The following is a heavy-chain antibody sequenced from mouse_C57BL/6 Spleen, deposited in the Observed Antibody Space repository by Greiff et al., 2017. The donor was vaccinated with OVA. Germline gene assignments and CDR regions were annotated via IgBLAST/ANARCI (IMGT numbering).Heavy chain of an antibody. D-gene: IGHD1-1*01. V-gene: IGHV3-6*01. CDR3: AREGSYYGFYAMDY. Sequence: EVQLVESGPGLVKPSQSLSLTCSVTGYSITSGYYWNWIRQFPGNKLEWMGYISYDGSNNYNPSLKNRISITRDTSKNQFFLKLNSVTTEDTATYYCAREGSYYGFYAMDYWGQGTSVTVSS. CDR1: GYSITSGYY. CDR2: ISYDGSN. J-gene: IGHJ4*01.